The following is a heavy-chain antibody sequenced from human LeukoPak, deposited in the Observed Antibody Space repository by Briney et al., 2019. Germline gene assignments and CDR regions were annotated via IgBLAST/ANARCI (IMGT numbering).Heavy chain of an antibody. CDR2: ICPGDSDT. V-gene: IGHV5-51*01. CDR1: GYSFTTYW. D-gene: IGHD1-7*01. J-gene: IGHJ3*02. CDR3: ARQKGYITGTRSDAFDI. Sequence: GESLKISCKGSGYSFTTYWIGWARQMPGKGLEWMGIICPGDSDTRYSPSFQGQVTISADKSISTAYLQWSSLKASDTALYYCARQKGYITGTRSDAFDIWGQGTLVTVSS.